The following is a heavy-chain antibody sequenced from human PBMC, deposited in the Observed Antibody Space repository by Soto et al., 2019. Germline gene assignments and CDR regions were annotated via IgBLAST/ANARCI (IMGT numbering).Heavy chain of an antibody. Sequence: PGGSLSLSCAASGFTFSSYGMHWVRQAPGKGLEWVAVISYDGSNKYYADSVKGRFTISRDNSKNTLYLQMNSLRAEDTAVYYCAKDNEATVRGVDLYYFDYWGQGTLVTVSS. D-gene: IGHD3-10*01. CDR1: GFTFSSYG. CDR3: AKDNEATVRGVDLYYFDY. CDR2: ISYDGSNK. J-gene: IGHJ4*02. V-gene: IGHV3-30*18.